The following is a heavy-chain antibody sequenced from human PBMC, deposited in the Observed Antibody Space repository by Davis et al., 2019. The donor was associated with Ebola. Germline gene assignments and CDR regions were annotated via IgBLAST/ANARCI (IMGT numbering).Heavy chain of an antibody. CDR3: AKDGGLGFGELSPYYYYGMDV. D-gene: IGHD3-10*01. J-gene: IGHJ6*04. Sequence: GESLKISCAASGFTFSSYGMHWVRQAPGKGLEWVAVISYDGSNKYYADSVKGRFTISRDNSKNTLYLQMNSLRAEDTAVYYCAKDGGLGFGELSPYYYYGMDVWGKGTTVTVSS. CDR2: ISYDGSNK. CDR1: GFTFSSYG. V-gene: IGHV3-30*18.